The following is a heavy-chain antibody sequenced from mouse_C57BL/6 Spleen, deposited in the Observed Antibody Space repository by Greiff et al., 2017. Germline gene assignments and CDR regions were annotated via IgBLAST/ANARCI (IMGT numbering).Heavy chain of an antibody. V-gene: IGHV2-9-1*01. CDR1: GFSLTSYA. Sequence: VKLMESGPGLVAPSQSLSITCTVSGFSLTSYAISWVRQPPGKGLEWLGVIWTGGGTNYNSALKSRLSISKDNSKSQVFLKMNSLQTDDTARYYCARTLSSSGYDYAMDYWGQGTSVTVSS. CDR2: IWTGGGT. CDR3: ARTLSSSGYDYAMDY. D-gene: IGHD3-2*02. J-gene: IGHJ4*01.